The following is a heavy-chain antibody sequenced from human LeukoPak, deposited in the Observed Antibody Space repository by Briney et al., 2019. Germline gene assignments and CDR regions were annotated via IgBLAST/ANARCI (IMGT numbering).Heavy chain of an antibody. D-gene: IGHD6-13*01. CDR3: ARAEATAGTDWYFDL. CDR1: GFTFSDYY. V-gene: IGHV3-11*04. Sequence: GGSLRLSCAASGFTFSDYYMSWIRQAPGKGLEWVSYISSGGTTIYYADSVKGRFTISRDNAKNSLYLQMNSLSAEDTAVYYCARAEATAGTDWYFDLWGRGTLVTASS. CDR2: ISSGGTTI. J-gene: IGHJ2*01.